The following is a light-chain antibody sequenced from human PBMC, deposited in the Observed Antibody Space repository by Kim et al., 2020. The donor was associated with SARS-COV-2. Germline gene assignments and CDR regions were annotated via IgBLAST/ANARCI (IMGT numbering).Light chain of an antibody. CDR3: QKCYSAPLT. V-gene: IGKV1-27*01. Sequence: DIQMTQSPSSLSASVGDRFTITCRASQAISSSLAWYQQKPGKVPKLLIYAASTLQSGVPSRFSGSGSGTDFTLTISSLQPEDVATYYCQKCYSAPLTFGGGTKVDIK. CDR1: QAISSS. CDR2: AAS. J-gene: IGKJ4*01.